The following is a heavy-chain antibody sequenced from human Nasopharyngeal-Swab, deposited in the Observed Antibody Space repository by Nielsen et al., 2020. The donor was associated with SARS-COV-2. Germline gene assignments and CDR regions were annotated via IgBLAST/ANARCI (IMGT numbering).Heavy chain of an antibody. Sequence: WIRQPPGKGLEWIGEINHSGSTNYNPSLKSRVTISVDTSKNQFSLKMSSVTAADTAVYYCARAPPYSDFWSGYYKGWFDPWGQGTLVTVSS. V-gene: IGHV4-34*01. D-gene: IGHD3-3*01. CDR2: INHSGST. CDR3: ARAPPYSDFWSGYYKGWFDP. J-gene: IGHJ5*01.